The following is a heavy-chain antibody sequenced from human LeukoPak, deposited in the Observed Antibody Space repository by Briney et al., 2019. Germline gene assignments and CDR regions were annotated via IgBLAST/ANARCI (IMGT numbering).Heavy chain of an antibody. Sequence: PSETLSLTCTVSDGSISSSGNYWGWIRQPPGKGLEWIGSIYNGGSSYYNPSLKSRVTISVDTSKNQFSLRLSSVTAADTAVYYCARHMQWLVRLAYWGQGTLVTVSS. J-gene: IGHJ4*02. CDR1: DGSISSSGNY. CDR3: ARHMQWLVRLAY. CDR2: IYNGGSS. D-gene: IGHD6-19*01. V-gene: IGHV4-39*01.